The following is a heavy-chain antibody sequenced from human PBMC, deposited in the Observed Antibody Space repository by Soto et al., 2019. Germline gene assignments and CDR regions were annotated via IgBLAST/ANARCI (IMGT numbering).Heavy chain of an antibody. D-gene: IGHD6-13*01. CDR3: ASSNIAAAGFYYYGMDV. V-gene: IGHV4-59*01. CDR2: IYYSGST. CDR1: GGSISSYY. J-gene: IGHJ6*02. Sequence: QVQLQESGPGLVKPSETLSLTCTVSGGSISSYYWSWIRQPPGKGLEWIGYIYYSGSTNYNPSLKSRVTISVDTSKNQFSLKLSSVTAADTAVYYCASSNIAAAGFYYYGMDVLGRGTTVTVSS.